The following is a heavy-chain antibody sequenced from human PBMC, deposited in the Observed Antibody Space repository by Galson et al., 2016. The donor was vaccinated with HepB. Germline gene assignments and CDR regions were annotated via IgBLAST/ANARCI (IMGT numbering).Heavy chain of an antibody. CDR2: ISWNSRHI. CDR3: ARDPNAVGPSYFDS. D-gene: IGHD3-16*01. V-gene: IGHV3-9*01. Sequence: FLRLSCAASGFIFDDYALHWVRQAPGKGLEWVSVISWNSRHIGYADSVQGRFTISRDNTKNILYLQMSSLRADDTALYFCARDPNAVGPSYFDSWGQGTLVTVSS. J-gene: IGHJ4*02. CDR1: GFIFDDYA.